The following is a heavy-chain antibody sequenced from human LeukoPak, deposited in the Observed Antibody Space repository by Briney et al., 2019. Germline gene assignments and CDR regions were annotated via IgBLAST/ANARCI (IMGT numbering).Heavy chain of an antibody. CDR2: IYHSGST. J-gene: IGHJ4*02. CDR1: GGSISSSNW. V-gene: IGHV4-4*02. D-gene: IGHD3-22*01. CDR3: ARDHSRGYYYFDS. Sequence: PSETLSLTCAVSGGSISSSNWWSWVRQPPGKGLEWIGEIYHSGSTNYNPSLKSRVTISVDKSKNQFSLKLSSVTAADTAVYYCARDHSRGYYYFDSWGQGTLVTVSS.